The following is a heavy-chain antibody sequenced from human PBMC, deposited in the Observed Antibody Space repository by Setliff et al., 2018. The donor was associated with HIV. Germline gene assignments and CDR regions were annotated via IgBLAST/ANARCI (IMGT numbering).Heavy chain of an antibody. V-gene: IGHV4-31*03. CDR3: ARALGYCSSTSCYAEYFDY. CDR1: GGSISSGDYY. D-gene: IGHD2-2*01. J-gene: IGHJ4*02. CDR2: INYSGST. Sequence: SETLSLTCTVSGGSISSGDYYWGWIRQHPGKGLEWIGYINYSGSTYYNPSLKSRLNISVDTSKNQFSLNLSSVTATDTAVYYCARALGYCSSTSCYAEYFDYWGQGTLVTVSS.